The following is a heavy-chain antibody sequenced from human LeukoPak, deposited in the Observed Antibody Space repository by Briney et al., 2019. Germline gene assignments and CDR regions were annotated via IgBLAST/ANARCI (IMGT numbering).Heavy chain of an antibody. J-gene: IGHJ4*02. CDR2: INAGNGNT. Sequence: GASVKVSCKASGYTFTSYAMHWVRQAPGQRLEWMGWINAGNGNTKYSQKFQGRVTITRDTSASTAYMELSSLRSEDTAVYYCARDFQAAADPGYWGQGTLVTVSS. CDR1: GYTFTSYA. V-gene: IGHV1-3*01. CDR3: ARDFQAAADPGY. D-gene: IGHD6-13*01.